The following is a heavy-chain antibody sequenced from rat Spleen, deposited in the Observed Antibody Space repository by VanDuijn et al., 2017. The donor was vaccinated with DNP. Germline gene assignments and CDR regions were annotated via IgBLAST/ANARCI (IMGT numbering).Heavy chain of an antibody. J-gene: IGHJ3*01. CDR3: TIDTYNSPFAY. CDR1: GFTFSNYW. V-gene: IGHV5-31*01. CDR2: ITHGGGST. Sequence: EVQLVESGGDLVQPGRSLKLSCVASGFTFSNYWMTWIRQVPGRGLEWVASITHGGGSTYYRDSVKGRFTISRDNADSTLYLQMDSLRSEDSATYYCTIDTYNSPFAYWGQGTLVTVSS. D-gene: IGHD2-5*01.